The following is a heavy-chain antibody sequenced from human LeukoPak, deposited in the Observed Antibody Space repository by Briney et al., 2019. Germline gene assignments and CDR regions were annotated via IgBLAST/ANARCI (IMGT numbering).Heavy chain of an antibody. D-gene: IGHD2-2*01. V-gene: IGHV5-51*01. J-gene: IGHJ4*02. CDR1: GYSFTSYW. Sequence: KRGESLKISCQGSGYSFTSYWIAWVRQMPGKGLEWMGIIYPGDSDTRYSPSFQGQVTISVDKSVSAAYLQWSSLKASDTAMYYCASPPTRECSSISCPLSYWGQGTLVTVSS. CDR2: IYPGDSDT. CDR3: ASPPTRECSSISCPLSY.